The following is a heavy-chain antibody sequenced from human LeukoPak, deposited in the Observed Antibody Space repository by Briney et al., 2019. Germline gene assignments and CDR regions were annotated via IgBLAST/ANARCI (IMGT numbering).Heavy chain of an antibody. V-gene: IGHV3-23*01. Sequence: GGSLRLSCAASGFTFSSYAMSWVRQTPGKGPEWVSIISGSGSSTYYADSVKGRFTISRDNSKSTLFLQMSSLSAEDTAIYYCAKDHRTALVWFGDPPDNYFDPWGQGTLVTVSS. J-gene: IGHJ5*02. CDR3: AKDHRTALVWFGDPPDNYFDP. CDR2: ISGSGSST. D-gene: IGHD3-10*01. CDR1: GFTFSSYA.